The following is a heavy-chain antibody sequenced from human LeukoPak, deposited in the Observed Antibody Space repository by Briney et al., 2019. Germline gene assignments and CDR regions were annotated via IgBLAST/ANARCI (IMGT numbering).Heavy chain of an antibody. J-gene: IGHJ6*03. D-gene: IGHD3-3*01. CDR3: ARDQGYDFWSGWSFGATEGGGMDV. Sequence: SETLSLTCTVSGVSTSSTTYYWSWIRQPAGKGLEWIGRIYTSGSTNYNPSLKSRVTISVDTSKNQFSLKLSSVTAADTAVYYCARDQGYDFWSGWSFGATEGGGMDVWGKGTTVTVSS. V-gene: IGHV4-61*02. CDR2: IYTSGST. CDR1: GVSTSSTTYY.